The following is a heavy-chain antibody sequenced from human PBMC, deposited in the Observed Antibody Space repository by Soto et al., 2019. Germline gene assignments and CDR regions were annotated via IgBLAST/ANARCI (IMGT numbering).Heavy chain of an antibody. D-gene: IGHD3-9*01. CDR1: GGTFSSYA. V-gene: IGHV1-69*13. CDR3: ASIEGSYYDILTGYPPHY. J-gene: IGHJ4*02. Sequence: SVKVSCKASGGTFSSYAISWVRQAPGQGLEWMGGIIPIFGAANYAQKFQGRVTITADESTSTAYMELSSLRSEDTAVYYCASIEGSYYDILTGYPPHYWGQGTLVTVSS. CDR2: IIPIFGAA.